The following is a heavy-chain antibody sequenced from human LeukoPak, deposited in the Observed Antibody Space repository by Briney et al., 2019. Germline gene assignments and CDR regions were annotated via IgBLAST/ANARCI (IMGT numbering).Heavy chain of an antibody. D-gene: IGHD3-10*01. Sequence: GSLRLSCVASGFPFSTFSMSWVRQAPGKGLEWVANVIQDGSEKYYVDSVKGRFTISRDNSKNSLYLQMNSLRAEDTAIYYCAKTYYYSSGNFWGQGTLVTVSS. CDR1: GFPFSTFS. J-gene: IGHJ4*02. CDR3: AKTYYYSSGNF. CDR2: VIQDGSEK. V-gene: IGHV3-7*01.